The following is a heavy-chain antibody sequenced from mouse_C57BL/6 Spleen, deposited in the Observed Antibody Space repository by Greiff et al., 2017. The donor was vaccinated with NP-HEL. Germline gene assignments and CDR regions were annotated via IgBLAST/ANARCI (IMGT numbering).Heavy chain of an antibody. CDR1: GYTFTSYW. J-gene: IGHJ4*01. D-gene: IGHD1-1*01. CDR3: ARYYYGSSGDYYAMDY. Sequence: VQLQQSGAELAKPGASVKLSCKASGYTFTSYWMHWVKQRPGQGLEWIGYINPSSGYTKYNEKFKGKATLTVDTSSSTAYMELHSLTSEDSAVYFCARYYYGSSGDYYAMDYWGQGTSVTVSS. V-gene: IGHV1-7*01. CDR2: INPSSGYT.